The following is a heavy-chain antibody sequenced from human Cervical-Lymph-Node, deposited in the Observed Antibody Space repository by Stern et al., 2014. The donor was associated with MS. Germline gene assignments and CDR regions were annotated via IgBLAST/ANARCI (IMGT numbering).Heavy chain of an antibody. CDR3: TRDTGVGAYFDY. Sequence: VQLVQSGAEVKKPGSSVKVSCKASGGTFRTYGLRWVRQAPGHGLAWIGGIIPIAGTPTYAQKFQGRVTITADEPTSTAYMELSSLRSDDTAVYYCTRDTGVGAYFDYWGQGTLVTVTS. CDR1: GGTFRTYG. J-gene: IGHJ4*02. V-gene: IGHV1-69*01. CDR2: IIPIAGTP. D-gene: IGHD1-26*01.